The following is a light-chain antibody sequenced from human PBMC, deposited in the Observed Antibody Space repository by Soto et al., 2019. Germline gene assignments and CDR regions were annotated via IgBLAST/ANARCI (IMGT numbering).Light chain of an antibody. Sequence: IQMTQSPSTMSASIGDRVTITCRASQSITNRLAWYQQMPGKAPNLLIYDASSLESGVPSRFSGSGSETEFTLTISGLHSDDFATYYSQQFNYGWTFRQGTKVEIK. V-gene: IGKV1-5*01. CDR2: DAS. CDR3: QQFNYGWT. CDR1: QSITNR. J-gene: IGKJ1*01.